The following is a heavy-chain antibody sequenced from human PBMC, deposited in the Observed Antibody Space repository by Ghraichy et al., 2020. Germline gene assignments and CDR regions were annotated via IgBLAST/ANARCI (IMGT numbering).Heavy chain of an antibody. CDR3: ARGREPLRGSPPLRVKYYFDY. CDR1: GYTFTSYD. CDR2: MNPNSGNT. Sequence: ASVKVSCKASGYTFTSYDINWVRQATGQGLEWMGWMNPNSGNTGYAQKFQGRVTMTRNTSISTAYMELSSLRSEDTAVYYCARGREPLRGSPPLRVKYYFDYWGQGTLVTVSS. J-gene: IGHJ4*02. V-gene: IGHV1-8*01. D-gene: IGHD4-17*01.